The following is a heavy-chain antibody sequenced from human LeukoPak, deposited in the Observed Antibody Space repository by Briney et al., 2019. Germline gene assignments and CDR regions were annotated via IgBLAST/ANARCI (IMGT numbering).Heavy chain of an antibody. Sequence: GGSLRLSCAASGFTFSSYSMNRVRQAPGKGLEWVSYISSSSSTIYYADSVKGRFTISRDNAKNSLYLQMNSLRAEDTAVYYCARDGTTGIDDAFDIWGQGTMVTVSS. CDR1: GFTFSSYS. CDR3: ARDGTTGIDDAFDI. CDR2: ISSSSSTI. V-gene: IGHV3-48*04. J-gene: IGHJ3*02. D-gene: IGHD1-1*01.